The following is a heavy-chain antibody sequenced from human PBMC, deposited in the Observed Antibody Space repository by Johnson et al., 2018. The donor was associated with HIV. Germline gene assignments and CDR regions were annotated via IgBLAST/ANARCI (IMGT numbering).Heavy chain of an antibody. CDR3: AKDRRSFYGGKAADVFDI. CDR1: GFTFSSYG. V-gene: IGHV3-30*02. J-gene: IGHJ3*02. D-gene: IGHD4-23*01. CDR2: IRYDGSNK. Sequence: HVQLVESGGGVVQPGGSLRLSCAASGFTFSSYGIHWVRQAPGKGLEWVSFIRYDGSNKYYADSVKGRFTISRDNSKNTLYLQMNSLRGEETAVYYCAKDRRSFYGGKAADVFDIWGQGTMVTVSS.